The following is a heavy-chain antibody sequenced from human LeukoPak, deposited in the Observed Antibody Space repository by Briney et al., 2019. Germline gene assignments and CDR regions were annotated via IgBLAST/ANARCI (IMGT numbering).Heavy chain of an antibody. J-gene: IGHJ4*02. CDR1: AFTLSDYS. CDR3: ARDRLTSGSYFFDY. V-gene: IGHV3-48*01. CDR2: FCGRSSTI. D-gene: IGHD1-26*01. Sequence: PGGSLRLSCAASAFTLSDYSMNWVRQAPGKGLEWISYFCGRSSTIYYADSVRGRFTISRDNAKNSMYLQMNSLRAEDTAVYYCARDRLTSGSYFFDYWGQGTLVTVSS.